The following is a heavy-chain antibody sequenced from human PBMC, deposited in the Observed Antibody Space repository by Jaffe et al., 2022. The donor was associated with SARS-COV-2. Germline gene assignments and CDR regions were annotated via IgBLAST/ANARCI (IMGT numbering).Heavy chain of an antibody. D-gene: IGHD3-16*02. V-gene: IGHV3-33*01. CDR1: GFTFSSYG. CDR2: IWYDGSNK. CDR3: ARDPRALSNLDWYFDL. J-gene: IGHJ2*01. Sequence: QVQLVESGGGVVQPGRSLRLSCAASGFTFSSYGMHWVRQAPGKGLEWVAVIWYDGSNKYYADSVKGRFTISRDNSKNTLYLQMNSLRAEDTAVYYCARDPRALSNLDWYFDLWGRGTLVTVSS.